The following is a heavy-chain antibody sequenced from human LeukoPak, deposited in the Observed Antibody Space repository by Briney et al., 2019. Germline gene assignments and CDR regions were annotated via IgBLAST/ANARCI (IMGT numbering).Heavy chain of an antibody. CDR1: GFTFSDSA. J-gene: IGHJ4*02. CDR3: TRRQTDDSSGYYGF. V-gene: IGHV3-73*01. D-gene: IGHD3-22*01. CDR2: VRSKANSYVT. Sequence: GGSLRLSXAASGFTFSDSAMHWVRQASGKGLEWVGRVRSKANSYVTAYAASVKGRFTISRDDSKNTAYLQMNSLKTEDTAVYYCTRRQTDDSSGYYGFWGQGTLVTVSS.